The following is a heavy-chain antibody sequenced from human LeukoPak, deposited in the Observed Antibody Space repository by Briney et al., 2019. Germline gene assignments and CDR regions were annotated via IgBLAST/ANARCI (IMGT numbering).Heavy chain of an antibody. CDR2: ISGSGGST. CDR1: GFTFSSYA. Sequence: PGGSLRLSCAASGFTFSSYAMSWVRQAPGKGLEWVSAISGSGGSTYYADSVKGRFTISRDNSKNTLYLQTNSLRAEDTAVYYCAKGVIVGATRPYYFDYWGQGTLVTVSS. J-gene: IGHJ4*02. D-gene: IGHD1-26*01. CDR3: AKGVIVGATRPYYFDY. V-gene: IGHV3-23*01.